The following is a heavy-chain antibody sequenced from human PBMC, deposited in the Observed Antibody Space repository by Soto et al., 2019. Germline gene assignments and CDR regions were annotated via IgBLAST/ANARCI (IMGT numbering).Heavy chain of an antibody. CDR2: ISAYKGNT. CDR3: ARDRNRRWDVAPADSADC. J-gene: IGHJ4*02. Sequence: QVQLVQSGGEVKKAGASVKVSCKTSGYTFTSYGIAWVRQAPGQGLEWMGWISAYKGNTYYPQRFQGRVTMTTDTSASTAYMELRNLRSDDTAVYYCARDRNRRWDVAPADSADCWGQGTLITVSS. V-gene: IGHV1-18*01. D-gene: IGHD1-26*01. CDR1: GYTFTSYG.